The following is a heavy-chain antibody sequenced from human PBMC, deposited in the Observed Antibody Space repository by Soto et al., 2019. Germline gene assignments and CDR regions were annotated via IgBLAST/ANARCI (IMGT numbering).Heavy chain of an antibody. Sequence: PGGSLRLSCAASGFTFGNYAMSWVRQAPGKGLEWVSSISGTGDRTYYADSVKGRFTVSRDNSKNTLYLQMNSLRVEDTAVYYCATVKCSNGCSPNWFDPWGQGNMVTVSS. V-gene: IGHV3-23*01. D-gene: IGHD2-2*01. CDR1: GFTFGNYA. J-gene: IGHJ5*02. CDR2: ISGTGDRT. CDR3: ATVKCSNGCSPNWFDP.